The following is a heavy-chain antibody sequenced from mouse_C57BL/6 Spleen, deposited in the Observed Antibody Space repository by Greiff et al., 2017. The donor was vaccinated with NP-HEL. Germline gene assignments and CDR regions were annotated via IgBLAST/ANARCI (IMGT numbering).Heavy chain of an antibody. CDR3: ARPNYGSSYPWFAY. J-gene: IGHJ3*01. CDR2: ISSGGSYT. Sequence: EVQGVESGGDLVKPGGSLKLSCAASGFTFSSYGMSWVRQTPDKRLEWVATISSGGSYTYYPDSVKGRFTISRDNAKNTLYLQMSSLKSEDTAMYYCARPNYGSSYPWFAYWGQGTLVTVSA. CDR1: GFTFSSYG. V-gene: IGHV5-6*01. D-gene: IGHD1-1*01.